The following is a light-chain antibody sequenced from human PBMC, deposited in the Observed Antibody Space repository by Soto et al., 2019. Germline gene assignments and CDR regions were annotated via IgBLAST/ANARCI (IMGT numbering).Light chain of an antibody. CDR3: QQYDDLPLT. CDR2: DAS. CDR1: QDISNY. V-gene: IGKV1-33*01. Sequence: DIQMTQSPSSLSASLGYIVTITCQATQDISNYLNWYQQKPGKAPKLLIYDASNLQTGVPSRFSAYRSETDFTFTISSLQPEDIATYYCQQYDDLPLTFGGGTKVDI. J-gene: IGKJ4*01.